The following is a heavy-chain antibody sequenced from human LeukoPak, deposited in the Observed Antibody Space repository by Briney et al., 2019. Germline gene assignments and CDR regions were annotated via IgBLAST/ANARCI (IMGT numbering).Heavy chain of an antibody. CDR2: IWYDGSNK. CDR1: GFTFSSYG. J-gene: IGHJ6*02. D-gene: IGHD6-13*01. Sequence: GGSLRLSCAASGFTFSSYGMHWVRQAPGKGLEWVAVIWYDGSNKYYADSVKGRFTISRDNSKNTLYLQMNSLRAEDTAVYYCAREVAAAGPYYYYYYGMDVWGQGTTVTVSS. CDR3: AREVAAAGPYYYYYYGMDV. V-gene: IGHV3-30*19.